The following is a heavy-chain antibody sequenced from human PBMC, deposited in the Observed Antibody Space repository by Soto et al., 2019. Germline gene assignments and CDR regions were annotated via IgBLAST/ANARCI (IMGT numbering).Heavy chain of an antibody. Sequence: PRGSLRLSYGASGLTFSIYAMSWFRQAPRKGLEWVSEISGSGGSTYYADSVKVRATISRDNSKNTLYLQMNSLRAEDTAVYYCANNYYDSSGHYTDYWGQGTLVTVCS. V-gene: IGHV3-23*01. D-gene: IGHD3-22*01. CDR2: ISGSGGST. CDR3: ANNYYDSSGHYTDY. J-gene: IGHJ4*02. CDR1: GLTFSIYA.